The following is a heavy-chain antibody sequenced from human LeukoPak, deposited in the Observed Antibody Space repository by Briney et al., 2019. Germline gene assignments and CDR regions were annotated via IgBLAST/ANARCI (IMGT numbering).Heavy chain of an antibody. J-gene: IGHJ4*02. D-gene: IGHD4-17*01. Sequence: GGSLRLSCAASGFTVSSNYMSWVRQAPGKGLEWVSVIYSGGSTCYADSVKGRFTISRDNSKNTLYLQMNSLRAEDTAVYYCVRGDYGDYTLFDYWGQGTLVTASS. CDR3: VRGDYGDYTLFDY. CDR2: IYSGGST. CDR1: GFTVSSNY. V-gene: IGHV3-53*01.